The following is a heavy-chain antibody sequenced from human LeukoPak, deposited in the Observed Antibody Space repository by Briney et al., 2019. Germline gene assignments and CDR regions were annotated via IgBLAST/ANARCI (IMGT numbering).Heavy chain of an antibody. D-gene: IGHD6-19*01. Sequence: PGGSLRLSCAASGFTFSSFEMNWVRQAPGKGLEWVSYISSRGRAIYYADSVKGRFTISRDNAKNSLYLQMNSLRAEDTALYHCARADSSGWYFPFDYWGQGTLVTVSS. CDR1: GFTFSSFE. J-gene: IGHJ4*02. CDR3: ARADSSGWYFPFDY. V-gene: IGHV3-48*03. CDR2: ISSRGRAI.